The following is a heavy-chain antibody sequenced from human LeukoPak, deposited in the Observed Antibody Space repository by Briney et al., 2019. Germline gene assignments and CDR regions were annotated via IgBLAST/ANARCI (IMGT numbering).Heavy chain of an antibody. CDR3: AREPWGAKGAVWGMDV. CDR2: ISYDGSNK. V-gene: IGHV3-30*14. CDR1: GFTFSSYA. Sequence: GGSLRLSCAASGFTFSSYAMHWVRQAPGKGLEWVAVISYDGSNKYYADSVKGRFTISRDNSKNTLYLQMNSLRAEDTAVYYCAREPWGAKGAVWGMDVWGQGTTVTVSS. J-gene: IGHJ6*02. D-gene: IGHD1-26*01.